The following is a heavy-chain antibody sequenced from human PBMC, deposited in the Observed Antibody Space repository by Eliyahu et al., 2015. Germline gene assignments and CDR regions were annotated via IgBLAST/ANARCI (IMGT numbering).Heavy chain of an antibody. V-gene: IGHV4-59*01. CDR3: ARDPGYWDGAQFDY. J-gene: IGHJ4*02. CDR2: ISNGGSP. CDR1: GGSISSDY. D-gene: IGHD1-1*01. Sequence: QVQLQESGPGLVKPSETLSLSCTVXGGSISSDYWHWIRQSPGKGLEWIGDISNGGSPNYNPSLKSRVTISIDTSKNQFSLNLSSVTAADTAVYYCARDPGYWDGAQFDYWGQGTLVTVSS.